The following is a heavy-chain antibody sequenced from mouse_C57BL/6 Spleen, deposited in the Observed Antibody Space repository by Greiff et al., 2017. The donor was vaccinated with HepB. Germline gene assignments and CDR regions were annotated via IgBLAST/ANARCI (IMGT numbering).Heavy chain of an antibody. J-gene: IGHJ1*03. V-gene: IGHV14-3*01. D-gene: IGHD1-1*01. Sequence: EVQLQQSVAELVRPGASVKLSCTASGFNIKNTYMHWVKQRPEQGLEWIGMIDPANGNTKYAPKFQGKATIPADTSSNTAYLQLRSLTSDDTAIYYCALPFITTVGWYFDVWGTGTTVTVSS. CDR3: ALPFITTVGWYFDV. CDR2: IDPANGNT. CDR1: GFNIKNTY.